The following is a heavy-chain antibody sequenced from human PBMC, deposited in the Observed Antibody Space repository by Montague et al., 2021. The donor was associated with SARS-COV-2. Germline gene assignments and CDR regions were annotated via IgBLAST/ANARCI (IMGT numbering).Heavy chain of an antibody. Sequence: SETLSLTRAVYGGSFSGYYWSWIRQPQGKGLGWMGEINHSGSTNYNPSLKSRVTISVDTPKNQFSLKLSPVTAADTAVYYCARGSTVTHYWGQGTLVTVSS. CDR3: ARGSTVTHY. V-gene: IGHV4-34*01. J-gene: IGHJ4*02. CDR2: INHSGST. D-gene: IGHD4-17*01. CDR1: GGSFSGYY.